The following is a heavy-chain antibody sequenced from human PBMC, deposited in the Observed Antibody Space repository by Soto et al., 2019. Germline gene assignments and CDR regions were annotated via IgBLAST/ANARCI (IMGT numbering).Heavy chain of an antibody. V-gene: IGHV3-48*01. CDR2: ISSSSNSI. CDR3: ASPDECSTTRCIR. D-gene: IGHD2-2*01. CDR1: GFTFSRYS. J-gene: IGHJ4*02. Sequence: EVQLVESGGGLVQPGGSLRLSCAASGFTFSRYSMNWVRQAPGKGLEWVSYISSSSNSIYYADSVKGRFTISRDNAKNSLHLQMNSLRAKDTAVYYCASPDECSTTRCIRWGQGTLVTVSA.